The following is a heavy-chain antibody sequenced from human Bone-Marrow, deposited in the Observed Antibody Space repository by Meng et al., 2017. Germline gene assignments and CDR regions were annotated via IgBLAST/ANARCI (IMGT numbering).Heavy chain of an antibody. CDR3: ASLQPIVVVIGRKDYYFDY. V-gene: IGHV1-69*01. J-gene: IGHJ4*02. D-gene: IGHD3-22*01. Sequence: GDRGQSGGEVKKPGSSVKVSCKASGGTFSSYAISWVRQAPGQGLEWMGGIIPIFGTANYAQKFQGRVTITADESTSTAYMELSSLRSEDTAVYYCASLQPIVVVIGRKDYYFDYWGQGTLVTVSS. CDR2: IIPIFGTA. CDR1: GGTFSSYA.